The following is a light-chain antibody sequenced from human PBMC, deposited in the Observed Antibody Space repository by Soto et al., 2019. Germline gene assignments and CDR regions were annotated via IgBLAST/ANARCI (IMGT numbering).Light chain of an antibody. J-gene: IGLJ1*01. CDR1: SSDVGGYNY. CDR3: SSYTNSNTLV. V-gene: IGLV2-14*01. CDR2: DVD. Sequence: QSLLTQPASVSGSPGQSITISCTGTSSDVGGYNYVSWYQQYPGKAPKLMIYDVDTRPSGVSNRFSGSKSGNTASLTISGLQADDEADYYCSSYTNSNTLVFGSGTKLTVL.